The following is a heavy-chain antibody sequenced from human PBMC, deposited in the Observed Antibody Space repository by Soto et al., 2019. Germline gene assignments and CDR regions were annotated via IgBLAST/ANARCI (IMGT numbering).Heavy chain of an antibody. CDR1: GVSITSGSYY. CDR2: RYYSGNT. V-gene: IGHV4-30-4*01. J-gene: IGHJ4*02. Sequence: HVQLQESGPGPVTPSQTLSLSCTVSGVSITSGSYYWTWVRQSPGKGLEWIGYRYYSGNTYYNPSLNSRASISVDTSKNQFFLELTSVTAADTAVYFCARGGYDTSGQTFIGWGPDCWGQGTLVTVSS. CDR3: ARGGYDTSGQTFIGWGPDC. D-gene: IGHD3-22*01.